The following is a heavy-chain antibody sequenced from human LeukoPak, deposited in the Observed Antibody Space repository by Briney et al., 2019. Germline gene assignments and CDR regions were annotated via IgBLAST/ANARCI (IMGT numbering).Heavy chain of an antibody. CDR1: EYSFSTYY. V-gene: IGHV5-10-1*01. D-gene: IGHD5-24*01. CDR2: IDPSDSYT. CDR3: ARVGSVCRDTYAKMANSTRYGTHF. J-gene: IGHJ6*02. Sequence: GESLKISCKASEYSFSTYYISCVSQMPGKGLEWMGRIDPSDSYTNYSPSFQGHVTFSTDKSISTAYLQWSSLKASDTATYFCARVGSVCRDTYAKMANSTRYGTHFWGQGTKVTVSS.